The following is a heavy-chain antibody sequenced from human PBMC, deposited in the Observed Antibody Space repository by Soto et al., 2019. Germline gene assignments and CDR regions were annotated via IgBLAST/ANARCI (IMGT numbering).Heavy chain of an antibody. D-gene: IGHD3-22*01. J-gene: IGHJ4*02. CDR3: AAPVNYDSNGYSFDY. CDR2: IVVGSGNT. CDR1: GFTFTSSA. Sequence: ASVKVSCKASGFTFTSSAVQWVRQARGQRLEWIGWIVVGSGNTNYAQKFQERVTITRDMSTSTAYMELSSLRSEDTAVYYCAAPVNYDSNGYSFDYWGQGTLGTVSS. V-gene: IGHV1-58*01.